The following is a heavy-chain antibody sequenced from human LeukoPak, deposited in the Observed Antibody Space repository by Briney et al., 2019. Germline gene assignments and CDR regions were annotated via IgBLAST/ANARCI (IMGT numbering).Heavy chain of an antibody. CDR1: GGSISSYY. D-gene: IGHD3-10*01. Sequence: SETLSLTCTVSGGSISSYYWSWIRQPPGKGLEGIGYIFYSGSTNYNPSLNSRVTISVDTSKNQFSLKLSSVTAADTAVYYCARASGSYYKGDYYYYMDVWGKGTTVTVSS. CDR3: ARASGSYYKGDYYYYMDV. CDR2: IFYSGST. J-gene: IGHJ6*03. V-gene: IGHV4-59*01.